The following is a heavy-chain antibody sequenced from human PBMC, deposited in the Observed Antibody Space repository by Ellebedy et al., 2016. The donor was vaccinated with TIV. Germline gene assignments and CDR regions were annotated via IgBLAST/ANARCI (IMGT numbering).Heavy chain of an antibody. CDR3: KVSSWFEKDI. CDR1: GFTFKNFA. CDR2: ISGGGDST. D-gene: IGHD6-13*01. V-gene: IGHV3-23*01. Sequence: GESLKISXAVSGFTFKNFAMTWVRQVPGKGLEWVSTISGGGDSTHYADYAKGRFTISRDNSKNALFLQMNSLRAEDTAVYYCKVSSWFEKDIWGQGTLVTVSS. J-gene: IGHJ4*02.